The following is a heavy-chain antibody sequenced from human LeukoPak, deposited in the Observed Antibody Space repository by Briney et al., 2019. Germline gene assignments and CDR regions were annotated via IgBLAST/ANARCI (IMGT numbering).Heavy chain of an antibody. J-gene: IGHJ4*02. CDR1: GYSISSDYH. CDR2: IHHSGTT. D-gene: IGHD6-6*01. V-gene: IGHV4-38-2*01. Sequence: SETLSLTCAVSGYSISSDYHWGWIRQPPGKGLEWIGSIHHSGTTYYNPSLKSRVTISVDTSKNQFSLKLNSVTAADTAVYYCAKPHSSSSHFYGCWGQGTLVTVSS. CDR3: AKPHSSSSHFYGC.